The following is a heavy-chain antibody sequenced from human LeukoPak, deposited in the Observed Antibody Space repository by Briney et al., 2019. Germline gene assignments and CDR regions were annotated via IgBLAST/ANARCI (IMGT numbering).Heavy chain of an antibody. Sequence: PSETLSLTCTVSGGSISSYYWSWIRQPPGKGLEWIGYIYYSGSTNCNPSLKSRVTISVDTSKNQFSLKLSSVTAADTAVYYCARHVVVVVAAIAFDIWGQGTMVTVSS. CDR3: ARHVVVVVAAIAFDI. J-gene: IGHJ3*02. V-gene: IGHV4-59*08. D-gene: IGHD2-15*01. CDR1: GGSISSYY. CDR2: IYYSGST.